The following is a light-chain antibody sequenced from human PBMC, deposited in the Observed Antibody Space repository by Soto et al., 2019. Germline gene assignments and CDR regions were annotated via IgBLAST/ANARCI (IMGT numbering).Light chain of an antibody. CDR2: EGI. CDR3: SSYTTSGSFVV. J-gene: IGLJ2*01. V-gene: IGLV2-14*01. CDR1: SSDIGVDNY. Sequence: QSALTQPASVSGSPGQSITISCTRTSSDIGVDNYISWYQQHPGKAPKLILYEGINRPSGVSNRFSGSKSGNTASLTISGLQAGDEATYYCSSYTTSGSFVVFGGGTKLTVL.